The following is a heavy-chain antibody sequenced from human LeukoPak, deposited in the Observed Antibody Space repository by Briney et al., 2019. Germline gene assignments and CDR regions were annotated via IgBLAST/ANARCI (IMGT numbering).Heavy chain of an antibody. Sequence: GASVKVSCKASGGTFSSYAISWVRQAPGQGLEWMGGIIPIFGTAIYAQKFQGRVTITADESTSTAYMELSSLRSEDTAVYYCARAIDFHSSSWIRDYYYYYYMDVWGKGTTVTVSS. J-gene: IGHJ6*03. CDR1: GGTFSSYA. CDR2: IIPIFGTA. V-gene: IGHV1-69*01. D-gene: IGHD6-13*01. CDR3: ARAIDFHSSSWIRDYYYYYYMDV.